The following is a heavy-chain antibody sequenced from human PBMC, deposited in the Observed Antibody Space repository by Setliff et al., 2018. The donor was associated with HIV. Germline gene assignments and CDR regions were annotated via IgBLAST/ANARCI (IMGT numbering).Heavy chain of an antibody. CDR1: GFTFSTYA. D-gene: IGHD3-3*01. Sequence: PGGSLRLSCAASGFTFSTYAINWVRLAPGKGLEWVSSISGSGYPYYADSVKGRFTISRDNSKNTLFLQMDSLRAEDTALYYCAKQRYYDGNDGFDVWGQGTMVTVSS. CDR2: ISGSGYP. CDR3: AKQRYYDGNDGFDV. J-gene: IGHJ3*01. V-gene: IGHV3-23*01.